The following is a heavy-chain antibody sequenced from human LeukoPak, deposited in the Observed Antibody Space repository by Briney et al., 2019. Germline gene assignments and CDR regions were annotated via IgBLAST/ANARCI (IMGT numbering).Heavy chain of an antibody. D-gene: IGHD3-16*02. V-gene: IGHV1-46*01. CDR3: AREDYVWGSYRLYYFDY. CDR1: GYTLTSYY. J-gene: IGHJ4*02. CDR2: INPSGGST. Sequence: GASVKVSCTASGYTLTSYYMHWVRQAPGQGLEWMGIINPSGGSTSYAQKFQGRVTMTRDTSTSTVYMELSSLRSEDTAVYYCAREDYVWGSYRLYYFDYWGQGTLVTVSS.